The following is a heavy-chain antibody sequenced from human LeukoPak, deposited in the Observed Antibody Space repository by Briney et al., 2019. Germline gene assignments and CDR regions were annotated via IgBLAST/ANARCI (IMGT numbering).Heavy chain of an antibody. J-gene: IGHJ6*03. CDR2: INDSGGST. D-gene: IGHD3-22*01. CDR3: AKDAYYYDSSGYYYYYYYMDV. Sequence: GGSLRLSCAASGFTFSNYAMSWVRQAPGKGLEWVSAINDSGGSTYYADSVKGRFTISRDNSKNTLYLQMNSLRAEDTAVYYCAKDAYYYDSSGYYYYYYYMDVWGKGTTVTVSS. CDR1: GFTFSNYA. V-gene: IGHV3-23*01.